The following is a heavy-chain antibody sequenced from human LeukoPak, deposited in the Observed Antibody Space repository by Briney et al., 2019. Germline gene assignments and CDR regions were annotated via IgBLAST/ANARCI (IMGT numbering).Heavy chain of an antibody. CDR1: GYTFTGYY. D-gene: IGHD5-24*01. CDR3: ARGGGDGTPFDY. J-gene: IGHJ4*02. V-gene: IGHV1-69*05. Sequence: GASVKVSCKASGYTFTGYYMHWVRQAPGQGLEWMGRIIPIFGTANYAQKFQGRVTITTDESTSTAYMELSSLRSEDTAVYYCARGGGDGTPFDYWGQGTLVTVSS. CDR2: IIPIFGTA.